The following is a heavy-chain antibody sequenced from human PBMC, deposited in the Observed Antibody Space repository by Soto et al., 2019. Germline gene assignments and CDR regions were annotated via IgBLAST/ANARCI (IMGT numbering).Heavy chain of an antibody. CDR2: ISGSGGST. D-gene: IGHD3-9*01. Sequence: SSYAMSWVRQAPGKGLEWVSAISGSGGSTYYADSVKGRFTISRDNSKNTLYLQMNSLRAEDTAVYYCANGGGNQYYDILTGYHTGIHYFDYWGQGTLVTVSS. V-gene: IGHV3-23*01. J-gene: IGHJ4*02. CDR3: ANGGGNQYYDILTGYHTGIHYFDY. CDR1: SSYA.